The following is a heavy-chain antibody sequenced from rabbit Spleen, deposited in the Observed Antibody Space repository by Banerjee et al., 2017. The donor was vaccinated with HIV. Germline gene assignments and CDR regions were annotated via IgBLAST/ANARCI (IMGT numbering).Heavy chain of an antibody. Sequence: QEQLVESGGGLVKPEGSLKLTCTASGFSFSGTYHMCWVRQAPGKGLEWIACIYAGISGSTYYASWAKGRFTISKTSSTTVTLQMTSLTAADTATYFCSRTRGRGGDSDVDLWGPGTLVTVS. CDR2: IYAGISGST. V-gene: IGHV1S45*01. J-gene: IGHJ6*01. CDR1: GFSFSGTYH. CDR3: SRTRGRGGDSDVDL. D-gene: IGHD3-1*01.